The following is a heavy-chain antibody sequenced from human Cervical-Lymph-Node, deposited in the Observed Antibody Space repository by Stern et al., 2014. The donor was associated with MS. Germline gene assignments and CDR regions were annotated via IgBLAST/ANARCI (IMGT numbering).Heavy chain of an antibody. CDR1: GFSFSSYA. J-gene: IGHJ4*02. V-gene: IGHV3-33*01. D-gene: IGHD6-13*01. Sequence: VQLVESGGGVVQPGRSLRLFCAASGFSFSSYAIHWVRPAPGKGLEWVALIWYDGSNPYYADSVTGRFTISRDNFKNTLYLQMNSLRAEDTAVYYCASAYSSSHYYFDYWGQGTLVTVSS. CDR2: IWYDGSNP. CDR3: ASAYSSSHYYFDY.